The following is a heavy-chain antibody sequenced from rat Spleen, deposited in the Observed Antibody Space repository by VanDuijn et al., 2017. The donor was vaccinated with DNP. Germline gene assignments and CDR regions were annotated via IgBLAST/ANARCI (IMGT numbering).Heavy chain of an antibody. V-gene: IGHV5-31*01. CDR3: ANPFPAIYAMDA. Sequence: EVQLVESGGDLVQPGGSLKLSCIASGFTFSNYWMTWIRQVPGKGLEWVASITSSGGNTYYPDSVKGRFTISRDNAENTVYLQMNSLRSEDTATYYCANPFPAIYAMDAWGQGTSVTVSS. CDR2: ITSSGGNT. CDR1: GFTFSNYW. J-gene: IGHJ4*01. D-gene: IGHD1-2*01.